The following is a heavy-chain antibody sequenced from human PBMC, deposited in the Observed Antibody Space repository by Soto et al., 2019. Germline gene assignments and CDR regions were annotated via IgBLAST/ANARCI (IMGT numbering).Heavy chain of an antibody. J-gene: IGHJ6*02. CDR3: ARDRDSLGGMDV. CDR1: GYTFTSYY. Sequence: QVQLVQSGAEVKKPGASVKVSCKASGYTFTSYYMHWVRQAPGQGLEWMGIIKPSGGSTSYAQKFQCRVTMTRDKSTSTVYMELSSLRSEDTAVYYCARDRDSLGGMDVWGQGTTVTVSS. V-gene: IGHV1-46*01. CDR2: IKPSGGST. D-gene: IGHD2-21*01.